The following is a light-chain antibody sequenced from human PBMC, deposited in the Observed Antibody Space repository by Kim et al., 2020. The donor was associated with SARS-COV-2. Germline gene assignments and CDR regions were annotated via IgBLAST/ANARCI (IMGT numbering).Light chain of an antibody. CDR2: AAS. Sequence: ASVGERVAISCRARKDSSNYLAWFQLKPGKAPKLLIYAASALQPGVPSRFSGSGSGTDFTLTVTSLQPEDVATYYCQKCDSAPWAFGQGTKVDIK. CDR3: QKCDSAPWA. J-gene: IGKJ1*01. CDR1: KDSSNY. V-gene: IGKV1-27*01.